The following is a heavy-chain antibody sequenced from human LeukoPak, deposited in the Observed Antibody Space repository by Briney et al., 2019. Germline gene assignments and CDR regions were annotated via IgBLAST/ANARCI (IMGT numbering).Heavy chain of an antibody. Sequence: SVKVSCKASGGTFGSYAISWVRQAPGQGLEWMGGIIPIFGTANYAQKFLGRVTITADESTSTAYMELSSLRSEDTAVYYCAQNEGIASNWFDPWGQGTLVTVSS. CDR2: IIPIFGTA. V-gene: IGHV1-69*13. J-gene: IGHJ5*02. CDR1: GGTFGSYA. D-gene: IGHD6-13*01. CDR3: AQNEGIASNWFDP.